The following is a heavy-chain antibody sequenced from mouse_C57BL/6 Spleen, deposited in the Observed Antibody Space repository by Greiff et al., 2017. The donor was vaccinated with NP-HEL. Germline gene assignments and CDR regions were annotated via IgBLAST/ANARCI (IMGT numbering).Heavy chain of an antibody. D-gene: IGHD2-1*01. CDR1: GFTFSDAW. Sequence: EVKLVESGGGLVQPGGSMKLSCAASGFTFSDAWMDWVRQSPEKGLEWVAEIRNKANNHATYYAESVKGRFTISRDGSKSSVYLQMNSLRAEDTGIYYCTRGGGNLDYFDYWGQGTTLTVSS. J-gene: IGHJ2*01. CDR3: TRGGGNLDYFDY. V-gene: IGHV6-6*01. CDR2: IRNKANNHAT.